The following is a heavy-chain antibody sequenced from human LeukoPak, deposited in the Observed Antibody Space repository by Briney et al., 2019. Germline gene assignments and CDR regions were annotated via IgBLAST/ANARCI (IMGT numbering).Heavy chain of an antibody. CDR3: GRSFPYQLFFGT. D-gene: IGHD2-2*01. Sequence: GGSLRLSCAASGFTFSDYYMSWIRQAPGKGLEWVSYISSSGSTIYYADSVKGRFTISRDNAKNSLYLQMNSLRAKDTAVYYRGRSFPYQLFFGTWGRGTLVTVSS. CDR1: GFTFSDYY. J-gene: IGHJ4*02. V-gene: IGHV3-11*01. CDR2: ISSSGSTI.